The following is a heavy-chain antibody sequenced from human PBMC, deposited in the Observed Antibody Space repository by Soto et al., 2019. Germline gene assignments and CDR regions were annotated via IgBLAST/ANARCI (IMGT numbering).Heavy chain of an antibody. D-gene: IGHD3-16*01. CDR2: ITSDVNYK. CDR1: GFAFSTYG. CDR3: AKGGSFDI. J-gene: IGHJ4*02. Sequence: HPGGSLRLSCAASGFAFSTYGLHWVRQAPGKELEWVAIITSDVNYKYYADSVKGRFTISRDNSKNTLFLQMNSLRAEDTAVYYCAKGGSFDIWGQGXLVTVYS. V-gene: IGHV3-30*18.